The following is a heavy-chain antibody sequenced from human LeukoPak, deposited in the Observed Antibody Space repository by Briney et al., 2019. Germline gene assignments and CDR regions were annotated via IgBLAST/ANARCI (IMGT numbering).Heavy chain of an antibody. Sequence: GGSLRLSCAASGFTFSSYAMHWVRQAPGKGLEWVAVISYDGSNKYYADSVKGRFTISRDNSKNTLYLQMNSLRAEDTAVYYCARDRGDSSGPDAFDIWGQGTMVTVSS. CDR3: ARDRGDSSGPDAFDI. J-gene: IGHJ3*02. CDR1: GFTFSSYA. D-gene: IGHD6-19*01. CDR2: ISYDGSNK. V-gene: IGHV3-30-3*01.